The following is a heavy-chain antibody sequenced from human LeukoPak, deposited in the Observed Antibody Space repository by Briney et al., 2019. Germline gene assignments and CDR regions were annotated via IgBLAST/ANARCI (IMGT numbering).Heavy chain of an antibody. CDR1: GFTVSANY. CDR3: ATPGGSGDYPYPTYFNY. J-gene: IGHJ4*02. D-gene: IGHD3-10*01. V-gene: IGHV3-53*01. CDR2: FYSGGSA. Sequence: TGGSLRLSCSVSGFTVSANYMTWVHQAPGKGLEWVSVFYSGGSAYYADSVKGRFTISRDLSTNTLFLQMISLRAEDTAVYYCATPGGSGDYPYPTYFNYWGQGTLITVSS.